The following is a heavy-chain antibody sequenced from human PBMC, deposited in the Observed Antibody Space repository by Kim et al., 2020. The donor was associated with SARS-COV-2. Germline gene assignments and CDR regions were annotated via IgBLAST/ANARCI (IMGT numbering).Heavy chain of an antibody. CDR2: ISGSGGST. CDR3: AKDRRRGYCSSTSCRYDAFDI. J-gene: IGHJ3*02. D-gene: IGHD2-2*01. Sequence: GGSLRLSCAASGFTFSSYAMSWVRQAPGKGLEWVSAISGSGGSTYYADSVKGRFTISRDNSKNTLYLQMNSLRAEDTAVYYCAKDRRRGYCSSTSCRYDAFDIWGQGTMVTVSS. V-gene: IGHV3-23*01. CDR1: GFTFSSYA.